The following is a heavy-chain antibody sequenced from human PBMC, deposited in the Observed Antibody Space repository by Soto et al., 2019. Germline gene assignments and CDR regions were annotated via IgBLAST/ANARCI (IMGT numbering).Heavy chain of an antibody. V-gene: IGHV1-2*04. J-gene: IGHJ4*02. CDR1: GYTFTGYY. CDR3: ARDPFEYSSSSEAN. Sequence: GASVKVSCKASGYTFTGYYMHWVRQAPGQGLEWMGWINPNSGGTNYAQKFQGWVTMTRDTSISTAYMELSRLRSDDTAVYYCARDPFEYSSSSEANWGQGTLVTVSS. D-gene: IGHD6-6*01. CDR2: INPNSGGT.